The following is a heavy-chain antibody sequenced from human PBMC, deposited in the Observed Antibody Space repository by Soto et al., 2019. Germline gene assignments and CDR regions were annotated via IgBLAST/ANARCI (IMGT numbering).Heavy chain of an antibody. CDR3: ARQGFGALHGLVDV. Sequence: QVQLQESGPGLVKPSETLSLSCTVSGGSISSYHWSWIRQTPGKGLEWIGYVHYSWGSNYNPSLNSRGAISHATSKRQFPLKLTSGSATGAAGYDCARQGFGALHGLVDVWGQATRVTVSS. V-gene: IGHV4-59*08. D-gene: IGHD3-10*01. CDR2: VHYSWGS. CDR1: GGSISSYH. J-gene: IGHJ6*02.